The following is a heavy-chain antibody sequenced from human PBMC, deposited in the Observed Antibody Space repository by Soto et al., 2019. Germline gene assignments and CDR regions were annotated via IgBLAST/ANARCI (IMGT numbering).Heavy chain of an antibody. V-gene: IGHV3-7*01. Sequence: GGSLRLSCAASGFTFNSYWMSWVRQAPGKGLEWVANIKQDGSEKYYVDSVKGRFTISRDNAKNSLYLQMNSLRAEDTAVYYCAKEAMIALVTRVYFDYWGRGTPVTVSS. J-gene: IGHJ4*02. CDR1: GFTFNSYW. CDR2: IKQDGSEK. D-gene: IGHD3-22*01. CDR3: AKEAMIALVTRVYFDY.